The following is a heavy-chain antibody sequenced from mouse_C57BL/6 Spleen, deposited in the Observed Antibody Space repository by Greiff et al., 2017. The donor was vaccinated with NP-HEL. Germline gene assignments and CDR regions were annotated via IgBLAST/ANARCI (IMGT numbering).Heavy chain of an antibody. J-gene: IGHJ2*01. D-gene: IGHD2-1*01. Sequence: QVQLQQPGAELVMPGASVKLSCKASGYTFTSYWMHWVKQRPGQGLEWIGEIDPSDSYTNYTQKFKGKSTLTVDKSSSTAYMQLSSLTSEDSAVYYCARLIYYGNYFDYWGQGTTLTVSS. CDR3: ARLIYYGNYFDY. CDR1: GYTFTSYW. CDR2: IDPSDSYT. V-gene: IGHV1-69*01.